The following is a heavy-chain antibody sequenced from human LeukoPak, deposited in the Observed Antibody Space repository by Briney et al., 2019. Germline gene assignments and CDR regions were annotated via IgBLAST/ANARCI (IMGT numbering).Heavy chain of an antibody. CDR3: ARTAYNWFDP. V-gene: IGHV3-9*01. J-gene: IGHJ5*02. CDR2: ISWNSGSI. CDR1: GFTFDDYA. Sequence: GGSLRLSCAASGFTFDDYAMHWVWQAPGKGLEWVSGISWNSGSIGYADSVKGRFTISRDNAKNSLYLQMNSLRAEDTALYYCARTAYNWFDPWGQGTLVTVSS.